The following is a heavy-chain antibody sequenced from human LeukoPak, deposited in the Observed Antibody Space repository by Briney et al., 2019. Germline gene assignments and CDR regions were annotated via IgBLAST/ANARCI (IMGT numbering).Heavy chain of an antibody. CDR2: INHSGST. Sequence: SSETLSLTCAVYGGSFSGYYWSWIRQPPGKGLEWIGEINHSGSTNYNPSLKSRVTISVDTSKNQFSLKLSSVTAADTAVYYCARLQRYCTNGVWFACGDDAFDIWGQGTMVTVSS. CDR1: GGSFSGYY. D-gene: IGHD2-8*01. CDR3: ARLQRYCTNGVWFACGDDAFDI. J-gene: IGHJ3*02. V-gene: IGHV4-34*01.